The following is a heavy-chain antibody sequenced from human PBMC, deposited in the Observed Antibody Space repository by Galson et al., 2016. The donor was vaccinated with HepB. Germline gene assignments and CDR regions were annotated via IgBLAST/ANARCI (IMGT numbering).Heavy chain of an antibody. Sequence: SVKVSCKASGYTFTGHYMHWVRQAPGQGLEWMGWINPNSGATNYAQNFQGWVTMTRDTSISTAYMELSRLRSDDTAVYYCAISYTGWYGGVFDYWGQGTLVTVSS. D-gene: IGHD6-19*01. V-gene: IGHV1-2*04. J-gene: IGHJ4*02. CDR1: GYTFTGHY. CDR2: INPNSGAT. CDR3: AISYTGWYGGVFDY.